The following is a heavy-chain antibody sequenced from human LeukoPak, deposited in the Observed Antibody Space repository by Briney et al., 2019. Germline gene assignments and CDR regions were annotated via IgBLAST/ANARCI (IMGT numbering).Heavy chain of an antibody. D-gene: IGHD5-18*01. J-gene: IGHJ3*02. CDR3: ARAKGTAMANAFDI. CDR2: ISYDGSNK. Sequence: TGGSLRLSCAASGFTFSSYAMHWVRQAPGKGLEWVAVISYDGSNKYYADSVKGRFTISRDNSKNTLYLQMNCLRAEDTAVYYCARAKGTAMANAFDIWGQGTMVTVSS. CDR1: GFTFSSYA. V-gene: IGHV3-30-3*01.